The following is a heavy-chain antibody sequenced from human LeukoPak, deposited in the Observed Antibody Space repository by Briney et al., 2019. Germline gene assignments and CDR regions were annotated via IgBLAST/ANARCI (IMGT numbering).Heavy chain of an antibody. J-gene: IGHJ4*02. CDR1: GFTFSRYG. Sequence: GGSLRLSCAASGFTFSRYGMHWVRQAPGKGLEWVSSISSSSSYIYYADSVKGRFTISRDNAKNSLYLQMNSLRAEDTAVYYCARDHGDSLFDYWGQGTLVTVSS. CDR3: ARDHGDSLFDY. D-gene: IGHD4-17*01. V-gene: IGHV3-21*01. CDR2: ISSSSSYI.